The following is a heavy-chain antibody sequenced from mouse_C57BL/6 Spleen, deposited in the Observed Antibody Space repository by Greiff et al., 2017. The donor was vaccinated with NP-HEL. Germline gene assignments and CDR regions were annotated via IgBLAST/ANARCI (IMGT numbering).Heavy chain of an antibody. V-gene: IGHV1-15*01. CDR3: TRRDYDYDLFAY. Sequence: VKLQQSGAELVRPGASVTLSCKASGYTFTDYEMHWVKQTPVHGLEWIGAIDPETGGTAYNQKFKGKAILTADKSSSTAYMELRSLTSEDSAVYYCTRRDYDYDLFAYWGQGTLVTVSA. CDR2: IDPETGGT. D-gene: IGHD2-4*01. CDR1: GYTFTDYE. J-gene: IGHJ3*01.